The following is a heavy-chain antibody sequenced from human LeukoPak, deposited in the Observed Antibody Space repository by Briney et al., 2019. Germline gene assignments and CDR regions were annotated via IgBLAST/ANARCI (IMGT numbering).Heavy chain of an antibody. CDR3: ARDLDDSSGDDY. Sequence: ASVKVSCKASGYTFTGYYMHWVRQAPGQGLEWIGWINPDSGGADYAQKFQGRATMTRDTSISTVYMELNSLTSDDTAVCYCARDLDDSSGDDYWGQGTLVTVSS. CDR1: GYTFTGYY. V-gene: IGHV1-2*02. J-gene: IGHJ4*02. D-gene: IGHD3-22*01. CDR2: INPDSGGA.